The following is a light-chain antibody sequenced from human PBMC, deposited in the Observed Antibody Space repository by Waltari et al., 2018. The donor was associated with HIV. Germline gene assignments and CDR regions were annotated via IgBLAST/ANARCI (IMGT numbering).Light chain of an antibody. J-gene: IGKJ1*01. Sequence: EIVLTQSPGTLSLSPGERATLSCRASQSVSSSLAWYRQRPGQAPRLLIYGAAIGATGVPDRFSGSQSGTDFTLTISSLEAEDFAVYHCQQYEKSPGTFGQGTQVEIK. CDR1: QSVSSS. CDR3: QQYEKSPGT. V-gene: IGKV3-20*01. CDR2: GAA.